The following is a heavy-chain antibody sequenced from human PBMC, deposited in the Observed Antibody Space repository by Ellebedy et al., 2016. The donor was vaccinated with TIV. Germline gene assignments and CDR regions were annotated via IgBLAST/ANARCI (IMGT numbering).Heavy chain of an antibody. CDR3: ARVDSSSWYTY. D-gene: IGHD6-13*01. Sequence: SQTLSLTCAVYGGSFSGYYWSWIRQPPGKGLEWIGEINHSGSTNYNPSLKSRVTISVDRSKNQFSLTLSSVTAADTAVYYCARVDSSSWYTYWGQGTLVTVSS. CDR1: GGSFSGYY. J-gene: IGHJ4*02. V-gene: IGHV4-34*01. CDR2: INHSGST.